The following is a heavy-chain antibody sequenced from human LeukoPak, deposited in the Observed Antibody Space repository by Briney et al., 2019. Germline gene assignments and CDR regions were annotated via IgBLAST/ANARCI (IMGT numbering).Heavy chain of an antibody. CDR1: GYSISSGYY. CDR3: ARLAIVVVPAAIGYWFDP. V-gene: IGHV4-38-2*02. J-gene: IGHJ5*02. CDR2: IYHSGST. D-gene: IGHD2-2*03. Sequence: SETLSLTCTVSGYSISSGYYWGWIRQPPGKGLEWIGSIYHSGSTYYNPSLKSRVTISVDTSKNQFSLKLSSVTAADTAVYYRARLAIVVVPAAIGYWFDPWGQGTLVTVSS.